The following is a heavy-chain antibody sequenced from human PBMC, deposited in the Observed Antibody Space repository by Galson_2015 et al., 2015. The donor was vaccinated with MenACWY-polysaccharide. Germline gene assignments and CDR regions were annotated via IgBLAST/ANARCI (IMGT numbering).Heavy chain of an antibody. J-gene: IGHJ5*02. D-gene: IGHD2-15*01. CDR1: GFTFSSYA. CDR3: AKEGSCSGGSCSGWFDP. V-gene: IGHV3-23*01. Sequence: SLRLSCAASGFTFSSYAMSWVRQAPGKGLEWVSAITGSGGSTYYADSVKGRFTISRDNSKNTVYLQMNSLRAEDTAVYYCAKEGSCSGGSCSGWFDPWGQGTLVTVSS. CDR2: ITGSGGST.